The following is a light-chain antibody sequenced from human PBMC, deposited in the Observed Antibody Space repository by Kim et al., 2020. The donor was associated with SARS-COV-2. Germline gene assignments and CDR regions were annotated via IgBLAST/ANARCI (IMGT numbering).Light chain of an antibody. CDR3: QQYGSSPPVT. V-gene: IGKV3-20*01. Sequence: GERATLSGRASQSVSSSYLAWYQQKPGQAPRLLIYGASSRATGIPDRFSGSGSGTDFTLTISRLEPEDFAVYYCQQYGSSPPVTFGQGTRLEIK. CDR1: QSVSSSY. J-gene: IGKJ5*01. CDR2: GAS.